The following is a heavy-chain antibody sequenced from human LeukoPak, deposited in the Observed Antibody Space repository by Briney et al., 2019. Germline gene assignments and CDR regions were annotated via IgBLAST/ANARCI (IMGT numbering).Heavy chain of an antibody. V-gene: IGHV3-23*01. D-gene: IGHD3-22*01. CDR3: AKHAKFYYDSSGYLDY. Sequence: PGGSLRLSCAASEFTFSSYAMSWVRQAPGKGLEWVSAISTTGGSTDYADSVKGRFTISRDNSKNTLYLQMNSLRAEDTAVYYCAKHAKFYYDSSGYLDYWGQGTLVTVSS. CDR1: EFTFSSYA. CDR2: ISTTGGST. J-gene: IGHJ4*02.